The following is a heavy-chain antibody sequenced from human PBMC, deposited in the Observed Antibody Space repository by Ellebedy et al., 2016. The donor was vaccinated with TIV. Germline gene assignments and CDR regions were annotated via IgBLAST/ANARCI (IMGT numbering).Heavy chain of an antibody. Sequence: SETLSLTXTVSGASISRDANYWSWIRQHPGKGLEWIGYIYFSGSTYYNPSLKSRVTISVDTSKNQFSLKLSSVTAADTAVYYCARREYYDGSGFQFDYWGQGTLVTVSS. CDR3: ARREYYDGSGFQFDY. CDR1: GASISRDANY. J-gene: IGHJ4*02. CDR2: IYFSGST. V-gene: IGHV4-31*03. D-gene: IGHD3-22*01.